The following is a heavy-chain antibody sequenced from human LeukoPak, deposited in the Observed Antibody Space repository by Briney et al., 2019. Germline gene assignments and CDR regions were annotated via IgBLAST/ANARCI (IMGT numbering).Heavy chain of an antibody. D-gene: IGHD4-17*01. CDR2: ISSSSSYI. CDR3: ARGKVTTTGFLYY. J-gene: IGHJ4*02. V-gene: IGHV3-21*01. Sequence: GGSLRLSCAASGLTFSSYSMNWVRQAPGKGLEWVSSISSSSSYIYYADSVKGRFTISRDNAKNSLYLQMNSLRAEDTAVYYCARGKVTTTGFLYYWGQGTLVTVSS. CDR1: GLTFSSYS.